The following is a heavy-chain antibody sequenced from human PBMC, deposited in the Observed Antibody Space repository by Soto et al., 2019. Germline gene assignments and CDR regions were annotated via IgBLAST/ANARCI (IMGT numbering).Heavy chain of an antibody. V-gene: IGHV3-73*01. CDR3: TRHVADY. J-gene: IGHJ4*02. Sequence: EVQLVESGGGLVQPGGSLKLSCAASGFTFSASAMHWVRQASGKGLEWVGRIRSKANNYATAYAASVTGRFTISRDDSKNTAYLQMDSLKTEDTGVYYCTRHVADYWGQGTLVTVSS. D-gene: IGHD2-21*01. CDR1: GFTFSASA. CDR2: IRSKANNYAT.